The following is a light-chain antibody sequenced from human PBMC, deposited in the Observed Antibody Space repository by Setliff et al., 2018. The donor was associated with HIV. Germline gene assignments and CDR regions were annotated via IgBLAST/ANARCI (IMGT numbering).Light chain of an antibody. Sequence: QSVLTQPASVSGSPGQSITISCTGTSSDVGRYNHVSWYQQHPGKAPKLMIYQATKRPSGVSNRFSGSKSGNTASLTISGLQAEDEADYYCCSNTGSNTYVFGTGTKVTVL. CDR2: QAT. CDR3: CSNTGSNTYV. CDR1: SSDVGRYNH. J-gene: IGLJ1*01. V-gene: IGLV2-23*01.